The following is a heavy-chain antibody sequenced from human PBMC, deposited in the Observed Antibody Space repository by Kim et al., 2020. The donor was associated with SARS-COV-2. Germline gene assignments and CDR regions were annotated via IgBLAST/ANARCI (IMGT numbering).Heavy chain of an antibody. V-gene: IGHV4-59*01. Sequence: SETLSLSCTVSGASMISYYWNWTRQSPGKGLEWIGYIYYSGRTNYSPSLDTRVSMSIDTSKNQFSLKLTSMTAADTAVYYCVRDVANWGFDYWGQGTLVTVSS. CDR3: VRDVANWGFDY. J-gene: IGHJ4*02. CDR1: GASMISYY. CDR2: IYYSGRT. D-gene: IGHD7-27*01.